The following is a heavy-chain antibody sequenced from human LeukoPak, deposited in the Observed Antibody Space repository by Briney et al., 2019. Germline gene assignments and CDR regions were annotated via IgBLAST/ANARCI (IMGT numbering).Heavy chain of an antibody. J-gene: IGHJ4*02. Sequence: PSETLSLTCTVSGDSISRFHWSWIRQPPGKGLEWIGYIYYSGSTNYNPSLKSRVTISVDTSKNQFSLKLSSVTAADTAVYYCARTDYDFWSGSVSYYFDYWGQGTLVTVSS. CDR3: ARTDYDFWSGSVSYYFDY. V-gene: IGHV4-59*01. D-gene: IGHD3-3*01. CDR1: GDSISRFH. CDR2: IYYSGST.